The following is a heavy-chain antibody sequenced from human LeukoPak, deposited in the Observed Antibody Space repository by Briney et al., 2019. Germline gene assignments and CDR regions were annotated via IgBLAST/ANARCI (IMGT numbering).Heavy chain of an antibody. Sequence: SETLSLTCTVSGGSISSGGHYWSWIRQHPGTGLEWIGYIYYSGSTYYNPSLKSRVTISVDTSKNQFSLKLSSVTAADTAVYYCARAGIVVVPAAIGFDPWGQGTLVTVSS. CDR2: IYYSGST. J-gene: IGHJ5*02. CDR3: ARAGIVVVPAAIGFDP. CDR1: GGSISSGGHY. V-gene: IGHV4-31*03. D-gene: IGHD2-2*01.